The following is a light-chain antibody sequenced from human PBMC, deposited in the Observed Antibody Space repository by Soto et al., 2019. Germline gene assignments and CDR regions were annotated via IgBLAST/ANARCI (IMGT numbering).Light chain of an antibody. V-gene: IGKV1-33*01. CDR3: QQLNSYPIT. Sequence: DIQMTQSPSSLSASVGDRVTITCQASQNINNYLNWYQQKPGRAPKLLIYDASNLEAGVPSRFRGSGSGTDFTFTISSLQPEDFATYYCQQLNSYPITFGQGTRLEIK. CDR2: DAS. CDR1: QNINNY. J-gene: IGKJ5*01.